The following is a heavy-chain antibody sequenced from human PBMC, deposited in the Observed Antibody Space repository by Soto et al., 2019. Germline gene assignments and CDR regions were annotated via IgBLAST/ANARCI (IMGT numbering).Heavy chain of an antibody. V-gene: IGHV3-33*06. D-gene: IGHD6-19*01. J-gene: IGHJ6*02. CDR3: AKDQLGGWDYYYYYCGMDV. Sequence: QVQLVESGGGVVQPGRSLRLSCAASGFTFSTYGMHWVRQAPGKGLEWVAVIWFDGSNKYYADSVKGRFTISRDNSNNTLFLQMNSLRAEDTAVYYCAKDQLGGWDYYYYYCGMDVWGQGTTVTVSS. CDR1: GFTFSTYG. CDR2: IWFDGSNK.